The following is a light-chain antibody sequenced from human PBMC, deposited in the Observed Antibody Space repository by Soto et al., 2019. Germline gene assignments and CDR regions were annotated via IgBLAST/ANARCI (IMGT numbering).Light chain of an antibody. Sequence: QSVLTQPASVSGSPGQSVTISCTGTSSDVGGYNYVSWYQQHPGKAPKLMIYDVSNRPSGVSNRSSGSKSGYTASLTISGLQAEDEADYYCSSYTSSNTYVFGTGTKVTVL. CDR1: SSDVGGYNY. J-gene: IGLJ1*01. V-gene: IGLV2-14*03. CDR3: SSYTSSNTYV. CDR2: DVS.